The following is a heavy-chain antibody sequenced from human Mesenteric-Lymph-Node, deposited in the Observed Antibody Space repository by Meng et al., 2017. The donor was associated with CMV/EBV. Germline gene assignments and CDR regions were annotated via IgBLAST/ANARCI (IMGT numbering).Heavy chain of an antibody. V-gene: IGHV1-69*05. J-gene: IGHJ6*02. CDR1: GGTFSSYA. D-gene: IGHD2-2*01. Sequence: SVKVSCKASGGTFSSYAISWVRQAPGQGLEWMGGIIPIFGTANYAQKLQGRVTITTDESTSTAYMELSSLRSEDTAVYYCARECSSTSCSPYYYYGMDVWGQGTTVTVSS. CDR2: IIPIFGTA. CDR3: ARECSSTSCSPYYYYGMDV.